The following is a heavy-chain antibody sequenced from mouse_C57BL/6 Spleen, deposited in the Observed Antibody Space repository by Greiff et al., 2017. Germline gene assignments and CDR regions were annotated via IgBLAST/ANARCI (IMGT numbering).Heavy chain of an antibody. J-gene: IGHJ4*01. D-gene: IGHD1-1*01. Sequence: QVQLKESGAELVRPGASVTLSCKASGYTFTDYEMHWVKQTPVHGLEWIGAIDPETGGTAYNQKFKGKAILTADKSSSTAYMELRSLTSEDSAVYYCTRWNTGSSWAMDYWGQGTSVTVSS. CDR1: GYTFTDYE. V-gene: IGHV1-15*01. CDR3: TRWNTGSSWAMDY. CDR2: IDPETGGT.